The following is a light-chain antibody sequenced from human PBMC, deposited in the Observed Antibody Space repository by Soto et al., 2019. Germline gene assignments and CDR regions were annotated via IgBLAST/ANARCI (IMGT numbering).Light chain of an antibody. CDR1: QSVNSNY. CDR2: GAS. J-gene: IGKJ1*01. V-gene: IGKV3-20*01. Sequence: EIVLTQSPGTLSLSPGERATLSCRASQSVNSNYLAWYQRKPGQAPRLLIDGASNRATDIPYRFSASGSGTDVTLTITRLEPEDFAVYYCQQYASSPPTFGQGTTVELK. CDR3: QQYASSPPT.